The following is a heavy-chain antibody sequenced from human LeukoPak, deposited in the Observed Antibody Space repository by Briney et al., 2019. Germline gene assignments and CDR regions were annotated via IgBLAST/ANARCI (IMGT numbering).Heavy chain of an antibody. CDR1: GGSIGSYY. J-gene: IGHJ4*02. V-gene: IGHV4-59*01. Sequence: SETLSLTCTVSGGSIGSYYWSWIRQPPGKGLEWIGYIYYSGSTNYNPSLKSRVTISVDTSKNQFSLKLSSVTAADTAVYYCATMTTVVSPLWYWGQGTLVTVSS. CDR2: IYYSGST. D-gene: IGHD4-23*01. CDR3: ATMTTVVSPLWY.